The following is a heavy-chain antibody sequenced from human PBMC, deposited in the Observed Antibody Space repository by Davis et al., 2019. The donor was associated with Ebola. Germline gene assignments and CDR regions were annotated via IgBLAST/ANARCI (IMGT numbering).Heavy chain of an antibody. V-gene: IGHV3-11*01. CDR2: ISSSGSTI. D-gene: IGHD3-10*01. J-gene: IGHJ6*02. CDR3: ARDSITMVEYYYYGMDV. CDR1: GFTFSDSY. Sequence: GGSLRLSCAASGFTFSDSYMSWIRQAPGKGLEWVSYISSSGSTIYYADSVKGRFTISRDNAKNSLYLQMNSLRAEDTAVYYCARDSITMVEYYYYGMDVWGQGTTVTVSS.